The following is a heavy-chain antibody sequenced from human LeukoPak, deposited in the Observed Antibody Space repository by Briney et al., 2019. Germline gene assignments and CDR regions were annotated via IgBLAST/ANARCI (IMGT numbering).Heavy chain of an antibody. CDR2: IRNSGNT. J-gene: IGHJ4*02. Sequence: SETLSLTCTVSGDSFSSSSHYWGWLRQPPGRGLEWIGSIRNSGNTYYSPSLKSRVTISVDTSKNQFSLKLSSVTAADTAVYYCARHVYGEYGPGDYWGQGTLVTVSS. CDR1: GDSFSSSSHY. D-gene: IGHD4-17*01. V-gene: IGHV4-39*01. CDR3: ARHVYGEYGPGDY.